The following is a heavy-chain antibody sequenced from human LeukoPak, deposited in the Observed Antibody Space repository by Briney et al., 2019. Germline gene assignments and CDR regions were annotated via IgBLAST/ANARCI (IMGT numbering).Heavy chain of an antibody. V-gene: IGHV4-39*07. J-gene: IGHJ5*02. CDR2: IYYSGST. D-gene: IGHD3-10*01. CDR1: GGSISSSSYY. Sequence: SETLSLTCTVSGGSISSSSYYWGWLRQPPGKGLEWIGSIYYSGSTYYNPSLKSRVTISVDTSKNQFSLKLSSVTAADTAVYYCARNPGYYGSGSLWFDPWGQGTLVTVSS. CDR3: ARNPGYYGSGSLWFDP.